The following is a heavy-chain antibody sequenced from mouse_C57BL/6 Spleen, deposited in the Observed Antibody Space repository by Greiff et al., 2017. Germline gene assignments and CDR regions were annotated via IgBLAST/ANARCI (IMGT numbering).Heavy chain of an antibody. CDR1: GFTFSSYA. CDR2: ISDGGSYT. CDR3: ARDHYGSSCFAY. Sequence: EVQLQESGGGLVKPGGSLKLSCAASGFTFSSYAMSWVRQTPEKRLEWVATISDGGSYTYYPDNVKGRFTISRDNAKNNLYLQMSHLKSEDTAMYYCARDHYGSSCFAYWGQGTLVTVSA. V-gene: IGHV5-4*01. D-gene: IGHD1-1*01. J-gene: IGHJ3*01.